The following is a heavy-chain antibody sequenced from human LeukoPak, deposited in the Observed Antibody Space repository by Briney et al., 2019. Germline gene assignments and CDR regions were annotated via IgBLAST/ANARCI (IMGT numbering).Heavy chain of an antibody. Sequence: PGGSLRLSCAASGFSFSDYDMNWVHQAPGEGLEWVSYIGPSGSTIFYADSVKGRFTVSRDNAKKSLYLQMDSLRADDTAVYYCAREVSSDFDYWGQGTLVTVSS. V-gene: IGHV3-48*04. J-gene: IGHJ4*02. D-gene: IGHD6-19*01. CDR2: IGPSGSTI. CDR3: AREVSSDFDY. CDR1: GFSFSDYD.